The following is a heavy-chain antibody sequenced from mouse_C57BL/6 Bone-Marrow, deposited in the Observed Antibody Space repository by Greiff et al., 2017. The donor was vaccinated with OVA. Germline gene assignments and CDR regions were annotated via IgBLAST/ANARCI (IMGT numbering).Heavy chain of an antibody. CDR3: GLHWAFDY. J-gene: IGHJ2*01. CDR2: IHPTSGST. D-gene: IGHD4-1*01. V-gene: IGHV1-64*01. Sequence: QVQLQQPGAELVKPGASVKLSCKASCYTFTSYWMHWVKQRPGHGLEWIGMIHPTSGSTNYNEKFKSKATLTVDKSSSTAYMQLSRLPAEDSAVYYCGLHWAFDYWGQGTTLTVSS. CDR1: CYTFTSYW.